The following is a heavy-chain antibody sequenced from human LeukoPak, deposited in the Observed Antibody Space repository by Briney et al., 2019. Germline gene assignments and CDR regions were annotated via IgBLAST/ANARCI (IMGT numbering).Heavy chain of an antibody. CDR2: INHSGST. V-gene: IGHV4-34*01. Sequence: SETLSLTCAVYGGSLSGYYWSWIRQPPGKGLEWIGEINHSGSTNYNPSLKSRVTISVDTSKNQFSLKLSSVTAADTAVYYCARGPRGGNEFWVYWGQGTLVTVSS. CDR3: ARGPRGGNEFWVY. CDR1: GGSLSGYY. J-gene: IGHJ4*02. D-gene: IGHD3-3*01.